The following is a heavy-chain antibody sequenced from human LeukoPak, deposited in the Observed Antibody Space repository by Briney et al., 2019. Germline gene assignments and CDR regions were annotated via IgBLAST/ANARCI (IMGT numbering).Heavy chain of an antibody. D-gene: IGHD3-22*01. CDR1: GGSISSYY. V-gene: IGHV4-59*08. J-gene: IGHJ3*02. Sequence: SETLSLTCTVSGGSISSYYWSWIRQPPGKGLEWIGYIYYSGSTNYNPSLKSRVTISVGTSKNQFSLKLSPVTAADTAVYYCARLGPTYYYDSSGPEDAFDIWGQVTMVTVSS. CDR3: ARLGPTYYYDSSGPEDAFDI. CDR2: IYYSGST.